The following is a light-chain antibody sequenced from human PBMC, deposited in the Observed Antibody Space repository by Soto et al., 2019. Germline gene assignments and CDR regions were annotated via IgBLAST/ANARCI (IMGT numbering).Light chain of an antibody. V-gene: IGLV1-44*01. CDR1: SSNIGSNT. CDR3: AAWDDSLSGPV. Sequence: QAVVTQPPSASGTPGQRVTISCSGSSSNIGSNTVNWYQQLPGTAPKLLIYSDNQRPSGVPDQFSASKSGTSASLAINDLQSEDEAYYYCAAWDDSLSGPVFGGGTKVTVL. CDR2: SDN. J-gene: IGLJ2*01.